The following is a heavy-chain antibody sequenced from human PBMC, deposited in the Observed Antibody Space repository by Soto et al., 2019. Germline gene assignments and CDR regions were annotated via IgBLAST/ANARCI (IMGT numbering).Heavy chain of an antibody. V-gene: IGHV4-59*01. D-gene: IGHD6-19*01. Sequence: QVQLQESGPGLVKPSETLSLTCSVSGGSISGSYWSWIRQSPGKGLEWLGYVYYTGSTNYSPSLRSRVSISEDTSKNEFSLRLSSVTAADTAVYFCARSVAVPGAHIDYWGQGTQVTVSS. CDR2: VYYTGST. CDR3: ARSVAVPGAHIDY. CDR1: GGSISGSY. J-gene: IGHJ4*02.